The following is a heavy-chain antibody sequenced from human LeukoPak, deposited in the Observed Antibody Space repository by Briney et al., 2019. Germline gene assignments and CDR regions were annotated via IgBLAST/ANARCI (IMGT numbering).Heavy chain of an antibody. CDR3: ARDEGVSFDY. J-gene: IGHJ4*02. Sequence: GGSLRLSCAASGFIFSSSRMNWVRQAPGRGLEWVSPISSSTYIYYADSVKGRFTVSRDNAKNSLYLQMNSLRAEDTAVYYCARDEGVSFDYWGQGILVTVSS. CDR2: ISSSTYI. CDR1: GFIFSSSR. V-gene: IGHV3-21*01.